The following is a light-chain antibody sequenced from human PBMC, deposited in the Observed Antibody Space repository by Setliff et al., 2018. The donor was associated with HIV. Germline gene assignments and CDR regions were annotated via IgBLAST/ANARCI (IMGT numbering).Light chain of an antibody. CDR3: QVWDSTGDHYV. V-gene: IGLV3-21*03. CDR1: SIGSKS. Sequence: SYELTQPPSESVAPGKTARITCGGNSIGSKSVHWYQQKPGQAPVMVVYDASDRPSGIPERFSGSKSGNTATLTISRVEAGDEADYYCQVWDSTGDHYVFGTGTKVTVL. J-gene: IGLJ1*01. CDR2: DAS.